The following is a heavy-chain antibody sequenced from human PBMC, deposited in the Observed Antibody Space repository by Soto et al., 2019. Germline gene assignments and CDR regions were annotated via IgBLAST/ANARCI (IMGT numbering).Heavy chain of an antibody. CDR1: VDTLSVYT. J-gene: IGHJ4*02. CDR2: VNPIVSMS. CDR3: AASYGSGYRAFDY. Sequence: QVQLVQSGSEVRKPGSSVKVSCQASVDTLSVYTINWVRQAPGLGLEWMGRVNPIVSMSNYAQKFQGRVTITADKSTTTAYMQLSSLRSEDTAIYYCAASYGSGYRAFDYWGQGALVTVSS. D-gene: IGHD3-10*01. V-gene: IGHV1-69*02.